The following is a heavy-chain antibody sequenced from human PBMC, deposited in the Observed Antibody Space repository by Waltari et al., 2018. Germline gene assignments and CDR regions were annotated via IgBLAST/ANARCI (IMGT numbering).Heavy chain of an antibody. CDR1: GFTFSSYA. CDR3: AKGVVRLHLGELSYDDAFDI. V-gene: IGHV3-23*04. Sequence: EVQLVESGGGLVQPGGSLRLSCAASGFTFSSYAMSWVRQAPGKGLEWVSAISGSGGSTYYADSVKGRFTISRDNSKNTLYLQMNSLRAEDTAVYYCAKGVVRLHLGELSYDDAFDIWGQGTMVTVSS. J-gene: IGHJ3*02. CDR2: ISGSGGST. D-gene: IGHD3-16*02.